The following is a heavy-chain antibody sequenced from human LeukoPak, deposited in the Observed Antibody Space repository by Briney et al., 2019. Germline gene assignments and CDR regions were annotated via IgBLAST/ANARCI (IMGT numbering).Heavy chain of an antibody. Sequence: GASVKVSFKASGYRFTSYGISWVRQAPGQGLEWMGWISAYNGNTNYAQKLQGRVTMTTDTSTSTAYMELRSLRSDDTAVYYCARGGDGDTLTGLVFDYWGQGALVTVSS. D-gene: IGHD3-9*01. CDR3: ARGGDGDTLTGLVFDY. CDR2: ISAYNGNT. J-gene: IGHJ4*02. V-gene: IGHV1-18*01. CDR1: GYRFTSYG.